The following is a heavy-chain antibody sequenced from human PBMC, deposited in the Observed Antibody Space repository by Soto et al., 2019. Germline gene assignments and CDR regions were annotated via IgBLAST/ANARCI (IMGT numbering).Heavy chain of an antibody. CDR3: ARLRAGINYDY. CDR2: IFYTGST. D-gene: IGHD3-16*01. Sequence: PSETLSLTCTVSDGSISSDYWSWIRQPPGKGLEWIGYIFYTGSTNYNPSLKSRVTMSVDTSKKQFSLKLSSVTAADTAVYYCARLRAGINYDYWGQGTLVTVSS. J-gene: IGHJ4*02. CDR1: DGSISSDY. V-gene: IGHV4-59*08.